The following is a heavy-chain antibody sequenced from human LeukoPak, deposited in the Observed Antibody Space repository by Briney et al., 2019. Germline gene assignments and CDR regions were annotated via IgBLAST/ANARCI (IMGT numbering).Heavy chain of an antibody. D-gene: IGHD1-26*01. CDR3: ARDSPYSGSYYNLGHFVDY. CDR1: GFTFSSYE. CDR2: ISSSGSTI. J-gene: IGHJ4*02. Sequence: TGGSLRLSCAASGFTFSSYEMNWVRQAPGKGLEGVSYISSSGSTIYYADSVKGRFTISRDNAKNSLYLQMNSLRAEDTAVYYCARDSPYSGSYYNLGHFVDYWGQGTLVTVSS. V-gene: IGHV3-48*03.